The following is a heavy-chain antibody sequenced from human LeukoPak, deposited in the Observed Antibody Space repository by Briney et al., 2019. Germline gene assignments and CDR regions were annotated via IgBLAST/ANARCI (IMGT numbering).Heavy chain of an antibody. D-gene: IGHD4-17*01. J-gene: IGHJ4*02. CDR2: IYSSGST. Sequence: SETLSLTCTVSGGSITSYYWSWIRQPPGKGLEWIGYIYSSGSTNYNPSLKSRVTILVDPSKNQFSLRLSSVTAADTAVYYCARSTYDDHGKNHYLDYWGRGNLVTVSS. CDR3: ARSTYDDHGKNHYLDY. CDR1: GGSITSYY. V-gene: IGHV4-59*08.